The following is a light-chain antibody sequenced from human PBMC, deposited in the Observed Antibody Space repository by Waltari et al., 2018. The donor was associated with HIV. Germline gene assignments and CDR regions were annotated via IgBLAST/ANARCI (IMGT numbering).Light chain of an antibody. CDR1: QRFSRSY. CDR3: QQYGSLYT. Sequence: EIVLTQSPGTLSLSPGERATLSCRASQRFSRSYLAWYQQIPGQAPRLLIYDASSRATGIPDRFGGSGSGTDFILTISRLEPEDFAVYYCQQYGSLYTFGQGTKLEIK. CDR2: DAS. V-gene: IGKV3-20*01. J-gene: IGKJ2*01.